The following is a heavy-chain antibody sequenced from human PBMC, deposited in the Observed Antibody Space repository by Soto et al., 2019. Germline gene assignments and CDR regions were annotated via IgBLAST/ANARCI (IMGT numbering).Heavy chain of an antibody. J-gene: IGHJ3*02. V-gene: IGHV4-31*03. D-gene: IGHD3-10*01. CDR1: GGSISSGGYY. CDR3: ARDKYYGSGSHGFDI. CDR2: IYYSGST. Sequence: SETLSLTCTVSGGSISSGGYYWSWIRQHPGKGLGWIGYIYYSGSTYYSPSLKSRVTISVDTSKNQFSLKLSSVTAADTAVYYCARDKYYGSGSHGFDIWGQGTMVTVSS.